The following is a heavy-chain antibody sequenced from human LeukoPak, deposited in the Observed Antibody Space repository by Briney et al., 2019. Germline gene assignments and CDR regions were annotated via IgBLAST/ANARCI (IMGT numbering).Heavy chain of an antibody. Sequence: PETPSLTCTVSGGSISSSSYYWGRIRQPPGKGLEWIGSIYYSGSTYYNPSLMSRVIISADTAKSQFSLRLSSLTAADTAVYYCARLPKVPGELLSESGGQETWDTVSS. D-gene: IGHD3-10*01. CDR1: GGSISSSSYY. J-gene: IGHJ4*02. CDR2: IYYSGST. V-gene: IGHV4-39*01. CDR3: ARLPKVPGELLSES.